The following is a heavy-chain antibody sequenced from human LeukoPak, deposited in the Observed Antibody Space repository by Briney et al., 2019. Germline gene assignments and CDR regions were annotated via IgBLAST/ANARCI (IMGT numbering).Heavy chain of an antibody. CDR1: GSTFSTYA. D-gene: IGHD2/OR15-2a*01. Sequence: GGSRRLSCAASGSTFSTYAMNWVRQAPGKGLEWVSTISGSGDSTYYADSVKDRFTISRDNSKNTLYLQMNSLRAEDTAVYYCAKFGNIYFDYWGQGTLVTVSS. V-gene: IGHV3-23*01. CDR2: ISGSGDST. CDR3: AKFGNIYFDY. J-gene: IGHJ4*02.